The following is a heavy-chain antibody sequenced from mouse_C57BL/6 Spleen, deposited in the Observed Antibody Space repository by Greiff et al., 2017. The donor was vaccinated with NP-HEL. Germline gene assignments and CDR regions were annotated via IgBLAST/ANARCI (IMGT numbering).Heavy chain of an antibody. CDR3: ARRAFSYYFDY. CDR1: GYTFTSYW. V-gene: IGHV1-50*01. Sequence: QVQLQQPGAELVKPGASVKLSCKASGYTFTSYWMQWVKQRPGQGLEWIGEIDPSDSYTNYNQKFKGQATLTVDTSSSTAYMQLSSLTSEDSAVYYCARRAFSYYFDYWGQGTTLTVSS. J-gene: IGHJ2*01. D-gene: IGHD3-3*01. CDR2: IDPSDSYT.